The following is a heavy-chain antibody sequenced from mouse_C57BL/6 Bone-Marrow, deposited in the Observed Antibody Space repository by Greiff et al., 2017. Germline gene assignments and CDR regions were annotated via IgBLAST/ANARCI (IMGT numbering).Heavy chain of an antibody. CDR2: INPNNGGT. Sequence: EVQLQQSGPELVKPGASVKISCKASGYTFTDYYMNWVKQSHGKSLEWIGDINPNNGGTSYNQKFKGKATLTVDKSSSTAYMELRSLTSEDSAVYYCARSNSGAMDYWGQGTSVTVSS. J-gene: IGHJ4*01. V-gene: IGHV1-26*01. CDR3: ARSNSGAMDY. D-gene: IGHD1-3*01. CDR1: GYTFTDYY.